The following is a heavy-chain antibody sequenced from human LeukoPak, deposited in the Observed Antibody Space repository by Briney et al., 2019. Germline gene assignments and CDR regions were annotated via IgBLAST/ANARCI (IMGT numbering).Heavy chain of an antibody. D-gene: IGHD3-10*01. CDR1: GYTLTDYY. Sequence: EASVKVSCKASGYTLTDYYMHCVRQAPGQGLEWMGWVIPNSGGTNYAQKFQGRVTMTRDTSISTAYMELSRLRSDDTAVYFCARGFWESGLEYWGQGTLVTVSS. CDR3: ARGFWESGLEY. J-gene: IGHJ4*02. V-gene: IGHV1-2*02. CDR2: VIPNSGGT.